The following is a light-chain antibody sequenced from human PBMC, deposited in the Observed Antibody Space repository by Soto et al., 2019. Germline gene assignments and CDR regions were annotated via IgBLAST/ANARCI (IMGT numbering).Light chain of an antibody. CDR2: GAS. CDR3: QQYNKWPIT. V-gene: IGKV3-15*01. J-gene: IGKJ5*01. CDR1: QSVNIGH. Sequence: EIVMTQSPATLSVSPGERATLSCRASQSVNIGHFAWYQQKPGQAPRLLIYGASTRATGVPARFSGSGSGTEFTLTISSLQSEDFAVYFCQQYNKWPITFGQGTRLEIK.